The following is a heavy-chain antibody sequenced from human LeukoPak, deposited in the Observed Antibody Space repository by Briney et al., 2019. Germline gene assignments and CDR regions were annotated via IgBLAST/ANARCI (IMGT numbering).Heavy chain of an antibody. V-gene: IGHV1-69*04. J-gene: IGHJ6*02. CDR2: IIPILGIA. Sequence: SVKVSCKGYGYTFINHDIDWVRQAPGQGLEWMGRIIPILGIANYAQKFQGRVTITADKSTSTAYMELSSLRSEDTAVYYCARGSSSDDYYYYYGMDVWGQGTTVTVSS. D-gene: IGHD6-13*01. CDR3: ARGSSSDDYYYYYGMDV. CDR1: GYTFINHD.